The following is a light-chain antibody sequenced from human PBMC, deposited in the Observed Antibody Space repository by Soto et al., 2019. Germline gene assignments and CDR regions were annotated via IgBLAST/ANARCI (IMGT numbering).Light chain of an antibody. J-gene: IGKJ1*01. Sequence: LSSTVGDTAPITFRASKSISSWLAWYRQKPGKGPMVLSYDASDLESGVPSRGSGSGTGTEFTLTIISLQPDDFATYYCQQYNSYSTSGQGTKV. CDR3: QQYNSYST. CDR2: DAS. V-gene: IGKV1-5*01. CDR1: KSISSW.